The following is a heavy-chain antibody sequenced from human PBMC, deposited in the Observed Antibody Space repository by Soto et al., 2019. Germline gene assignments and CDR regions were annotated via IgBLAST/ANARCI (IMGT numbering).Heavy chain of an antibody. D-gene: IGHD1-1*01. Sequence: QVQLQESGPGLVKPSQTLSLTCTVSGGSISSGDYYWSWIRQHPGKGLEWIGYIYYSGSTYYNPSRKRRVTISVDTSKTQFSLKLSSVTAADTAVYYCARWPQLKPRFDYWGQGTLVTVSS. J-gene: IGHJ4*02. CDR3: ARWPQLKPRFDY. CDR1: GGSISSGDYY. CDR2: IYYSGST. V-gene: IGHV4-31*03.